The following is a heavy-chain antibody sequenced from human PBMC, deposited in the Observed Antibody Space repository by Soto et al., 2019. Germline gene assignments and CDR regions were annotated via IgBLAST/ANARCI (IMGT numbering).Heavy chain of an antibody. D-gene: IGHD1-7*01. Sequence: EVQLVETGGGLVQPGRSLRLSCAASGFTFDDYALHWVRQAPGKGLEWVSGISWNSGGVDYADSVKGRFTISRDNAKNSLYLEMNSLTAEATALYYCVKDGFKVGTTTGSYGLDVWGQGTAVTVTS. J-gene: IGHJ6*02. CDR1: GFTFDDYA. CDR3: VKDGFKVGTTTGSYGLDV. CDR2: ISWNSGGV. V-gene: IGHV3-9*01.